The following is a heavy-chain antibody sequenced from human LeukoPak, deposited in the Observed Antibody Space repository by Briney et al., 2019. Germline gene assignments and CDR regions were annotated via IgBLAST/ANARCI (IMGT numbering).Heavy chain of an antibody. CDR1: GYTFTSYG. Sequence: ASVKVSCKASGYTFTSYGISWVRRAPGQGLEWMGWISAYNGNTNYAQKLQGRVTMTTDTSTSTAYMELRSLRSDDTAVYYCARDTIFGVASLYYYYYGMDVWGQGTTVTVSS. J-gene: IGHJ6*02. D-gene: IGHD3-3*01. CDR3: ARDTIFGVASLYYYYYGMDV. CDR2: ISAYNGNT. V-gene: IGHV1-18*01.